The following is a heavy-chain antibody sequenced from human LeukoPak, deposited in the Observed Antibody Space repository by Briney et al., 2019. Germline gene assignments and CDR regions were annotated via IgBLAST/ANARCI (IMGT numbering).Heavy chain of an antibody. Sequence: ASVKVSCKASGYTFTSYYMHWVRQAPGQGLEWMGIINPSGGSTSYAQKFQGRVTMTRDTSTSTAYMELSSLRSEDTAVYYCARTTYYYDSSGYYGDWGQGTLVTVSS. CDR1: GYTFTSYY. D-gene: IGHD3-22*01. V-gene: IGHV1-46*01. J-gene: IGHJ4*02. CDR2: INPSGGST. CDR3: ARTTYYYDSSGYYGD.